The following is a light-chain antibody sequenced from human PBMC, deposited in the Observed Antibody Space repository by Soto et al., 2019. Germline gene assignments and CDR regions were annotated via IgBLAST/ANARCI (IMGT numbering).Light chain of an antibody. CDR3: QQYCSSLLFT. J-gene: IGKJ3*01. V-gene: IGKV3-20*01. CDR2: GAS. CDR1: QSVSSSY. Sequence: EMVLTQSPGTLSLSPGERATLSCRASQSVSSSYLVWYQQKPGQAPRLLIYGASSRATGIPDRFSGSGSGTDFTLSISRLEPEDFAVYYCQQYCSSLLFTFGPGTKVDIK.